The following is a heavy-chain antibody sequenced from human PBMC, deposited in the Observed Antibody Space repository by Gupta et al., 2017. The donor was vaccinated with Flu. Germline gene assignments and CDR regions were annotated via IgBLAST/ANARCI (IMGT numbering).Heavy chain of an antibody. J-gene: IGHJ5*02. CDR3: ARHYRGIRSSSPPQGNWFDP. V-gene: IGHV4-39*01. CDR2: IYYSGST. Sequence: QESGPGLLKPSETLSLTCTVSGGSISSSSYYWGWIRQPPGKGLEWIGSIYYSGSTYYHPSLKSRVTISVDTSKNQFSLKLSSVTAADTAVYYCARHYRGIRSSSPPQGNWFDPWGQGTLVTVSS. CDR1: GGSISSSSYY. D-gene: IGHD6-13*01.